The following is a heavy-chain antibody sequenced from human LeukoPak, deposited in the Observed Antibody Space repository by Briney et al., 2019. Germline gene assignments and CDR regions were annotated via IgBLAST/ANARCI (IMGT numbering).Heavy chain of an antibody. CDR2: IYYSGST. CDR3: ARDHCGGDCYFPDAFDI. D-gene: IGHD2-21*02. Sequence: SETLSLTCTVSGGSISSYYWSWIRQPPGKGLEWIGCIYYSGSTNYNPSLKSRVTISVDTSKNQFSLKLSSVTAADTAVYYCARDHCGGDCYFPDAFDIWGQGTMVTVSS. CDR1: GGSISSYY. J-gene: IGHJ3*02. V-gene: IGHV4-59*01.